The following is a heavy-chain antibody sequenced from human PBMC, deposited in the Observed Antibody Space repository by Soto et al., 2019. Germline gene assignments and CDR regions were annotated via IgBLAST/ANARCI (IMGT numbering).Heavy chain of an antibody. CDR2: IRSKANSYAT. J-gene: IGHJ4*02. CDR1: GFTFSGSA. D-gene: IGHD6-19*01. CDR3: TSRVGRSGCWY. V-gene: IGHV3-73*02. Sequence: EVQLVESGGGLVQPGGSLKLSCAASGFTFSGSAMHWVRQASGKGLEWVGRIRSKANSYATAYAASVKGRFTISRDDSKNTAYLQMNSLKTEDTAVYYCTSRVGRSGCWYWGQGTLVTVSS.